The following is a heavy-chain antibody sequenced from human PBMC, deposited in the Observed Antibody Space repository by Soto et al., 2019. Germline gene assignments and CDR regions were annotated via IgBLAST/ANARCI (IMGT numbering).Heavy chain of an antibody. D-gene: IGHD7-27*01. V-gene: IGHV3-21*01. Sequence: EVQLVESGGNLVNPGESLRLSCAVSGFNFAAYSLSWVRQASGKGLEWVSSIDPSGTYIHYADSVEGRFTISRDNAKSSLYLQMISLRVEDTAVYYCARDWLTGDAREAFDHWGQGTLVAVSS. CDR3: ARDWLTGDAREAFDH. CDR1: GFNFAAYS. J-gene: IGHJ4*02. CDR2: IDPSGTYI.